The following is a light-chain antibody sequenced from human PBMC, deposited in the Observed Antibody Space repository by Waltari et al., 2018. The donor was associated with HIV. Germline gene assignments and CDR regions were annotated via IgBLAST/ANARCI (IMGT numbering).Light chain of an antibody. CDR2: NVN. J-gene: IGLJ3*02. CDR3: AAWDDRLDGQGV. CDR1: RSNIGTNT. Sequence: QSVLTQPPSASGTPGQRVTISCSGTRSNIGTNTVNWYQIIPGTAPKLLIYNVNQLPSGVPDRFSGSRSGTSASLAISGLQSEDEADYYCAAWDDRLDGQGVFGGGTTLTVL. V-gene: IGLV1-44*01.